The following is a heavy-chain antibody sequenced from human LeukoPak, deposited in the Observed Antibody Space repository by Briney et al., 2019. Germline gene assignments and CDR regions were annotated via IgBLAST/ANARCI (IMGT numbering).Heavy chain of an antibody. Sequence: SETLSLTCTVSGYSISSGYYWGWIRQPPGKGLEWIGRIYTSGSTNYNPSLKSRVTISVDTSKNQFSLKLGSVTAADTAVYYCARVGYDILTGYYNWFDPWGQGTLVTVSS. CDR2: IYTSGST. CDR1: GYSISSGYY. D-gene: IGHD3-9*01. J-gene: IGHJ5*02. V-gene: IGHV4-38-2*02. CDR3: ARVGYDILTGYYNWFDP.